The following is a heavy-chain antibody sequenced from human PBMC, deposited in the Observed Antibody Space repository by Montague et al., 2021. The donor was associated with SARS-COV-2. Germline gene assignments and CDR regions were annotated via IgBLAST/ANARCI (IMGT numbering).Heavy chain of an antibody. Sequence: SLRLSCAASGFTFSSYVMSWVRQPPGKGLEWVSLIYSDGSRTSYADSVKGRFTISRDNSKNTMYLQMNSLRAEDTAVYYCCGGSSDPYDFDYWGQGTLVTVSS. V-gene: IGHV3-23*03. J-gene: IGHJ4*02. CDR1: GFTFSSYV. CDR3: CGGSSDPYDFDY. CDR2: IYSDGSRT. D-gene: IGHD3-10*01.